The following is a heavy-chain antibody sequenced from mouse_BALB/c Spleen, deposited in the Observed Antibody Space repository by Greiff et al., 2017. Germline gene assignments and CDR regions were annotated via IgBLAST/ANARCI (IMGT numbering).Heavy chain of an antibody. D-gene: IGHD1-2*01. J-gene: IGHJ4*01. CDR2: INPYNDGT. V-gene: IGHV1-14*01. CDR3: ARWNYGYEGYAMDY. Sequence: VQLHQSGPELVKPGASVKMSCKASGYTFTSYVMHWVKQKPGQGLEWIGYINPYNDGTKYNEKFKGKATLTSDKSSSTAYMELSSLTSEDSAVYYCARWNYGYEGYAMDYWGQGTSVTVSS. CDR1: GYTFTSYV.